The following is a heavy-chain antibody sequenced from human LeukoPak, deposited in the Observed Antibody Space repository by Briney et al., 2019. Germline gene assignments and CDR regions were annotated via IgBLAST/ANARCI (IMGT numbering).Heavy chain of an antibody. CDR1: GFTFSTHS. V-gene: IGHV3-21*01. D-gene: IGHD3-10*02. CDR2: ISFSGDYI. Sequence: PGGSLRLSCAASGFTFSTHSMSWVRQAPGKGLEWVSSISFSGDYIYYADSLKGRITISRDNAKNSLCLQMNSLRAEDTAVYYCAELGITMIGGVWGKGTTVTISS. CDR3: AELGITMIGGV. J-gene: IGHJ6*04.